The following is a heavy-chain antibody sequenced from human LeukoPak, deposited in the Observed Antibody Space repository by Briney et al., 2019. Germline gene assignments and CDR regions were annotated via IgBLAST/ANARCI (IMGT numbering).Heavy chain of an antibody. V-gene: IGHV1-69*04. CDR1: GGTFSSYA. Sequence: SVKVSCKASGGTFSSYAISWVRQAPGQGLEWMGRIIPILGIANYAQKFQGRVTITADKSTSTAYMELSSLRSEDTAVYYCARDRRYYDSSGYHDYWGQETLVTVSS. CDR3: ARDRRYYDSSGYHDY. CDR2: IIPILGIA. J-gene: IGHJ4*02. D-gene: IGHD3-22*01.